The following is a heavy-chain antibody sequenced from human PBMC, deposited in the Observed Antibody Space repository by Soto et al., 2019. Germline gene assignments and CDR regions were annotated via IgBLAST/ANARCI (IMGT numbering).Heavy chain of an antibody. CDR2: IRGNGGST. D-gene: IGHD3-16*01. CDR1: GFTFSSYA. J-gene: IGHJ6*03. Sequence: PLWPLRVSCAAAGFTFSSYAMSWLRQAPGKGLERVSAIRGNGGSTYYAKNVKGRFTNSRDNSKNTLYLQMNSLRAEDTAVYYCAKGGQGFYYMDVWGKGT. V-gene: IGHV3-23*01. CDR3: AKGGQGFYYMDV.